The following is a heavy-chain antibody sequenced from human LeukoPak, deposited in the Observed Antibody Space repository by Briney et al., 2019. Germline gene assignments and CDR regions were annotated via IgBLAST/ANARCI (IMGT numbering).Heavy chain of an antibody. CDR1: GGSLSSYY. V-gene: IGHV4-59*01. Sequence: PSEPLPLTCTVSGGSLSSYYWSWLRHPPGEGLEGSGYIYYSGSTNYTPSLKSRVTISVDTSKNQFSLKLSSVTAADTAVYYCARDAIAVAGTVYYYYGMDVWGQGTTVTVSS. J-gene: IGHJ6*02. CDR3: ARDAIAVAGTVYYYYGMDV. D-gene: IGHD6-19*01. CDR2: IYYSGST.